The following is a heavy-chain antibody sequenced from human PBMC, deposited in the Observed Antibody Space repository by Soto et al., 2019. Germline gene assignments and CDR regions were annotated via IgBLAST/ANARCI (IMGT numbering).Heavy chain of an antibody. Sequence: PAETLSLTCTISGGSISSYYWSWIRQPPGKGLEWIGYIYYSGSTNYNPSLKSRVTISVDTSKNQFSLKLSSVTAADTAVYYCARGQSSSWIPFWGQGTLVTVSS. CDR3: ARGQSSSWIPF. CDR1: GGSISSYY. D-gene: IGHD6-13*01. CDR2: IYYSGST. V-gene: IGHV4-59*01. J-gene: IGHJ4*02.